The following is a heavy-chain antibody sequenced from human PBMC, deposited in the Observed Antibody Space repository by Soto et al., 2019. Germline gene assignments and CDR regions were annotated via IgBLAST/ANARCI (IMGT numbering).Heavy chain of an antibody. D-gene: IGHD3-3*01. J-gene: IGHJ3*02. CDR3: ARDTRDYDFWSCSI. V-gene: IGHV4-31*03. CDR2: IYYSGST. CDR1: GGSISSGGHD. Sequence: QAQLQESGPGLVKPSQTLSLTCTVSGGSISSGGHDWSWIRQHPGKGLEWIGNIYYSGSTYYNPSLKSRVTISVDTSKNHLSLKLGSVPAADTAVYYCARDTRDYDFWSCSIWGQGTMVTVSS.